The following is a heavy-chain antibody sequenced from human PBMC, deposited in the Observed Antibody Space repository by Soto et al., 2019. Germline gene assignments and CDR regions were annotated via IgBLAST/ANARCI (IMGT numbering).Heavy chain of an antibody. V-gene: IGHV1-3*01. CDR2: INAGNGNT. Sequence: GALVKVSCKASGYTFTSYAMHWVRLAPGQRLEWMGWINAGNGNTKYSQKFQGRVTITRDTSASTAYMELSSLRSEDTAVYYCARDSNYDPYYYYYYMDVWGKGTTVTVSS. CDR3: ARDSNYDPYYYYYYMDV. D-gene: IGHD4-4*01. J-gene: IGHJ6*03. CDR1: GYTFTSYA.